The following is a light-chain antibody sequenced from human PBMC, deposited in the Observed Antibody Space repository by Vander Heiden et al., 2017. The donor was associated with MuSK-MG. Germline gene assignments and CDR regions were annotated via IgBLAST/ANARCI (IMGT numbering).Light chain of an antibody. V-gene: IGKV1-39*01. CDR1: QSISSY. CDR3: QQSDSTLYT. Sequence: ITCRASQSISSYLNWYQQKPGKAPKLLIYAASSLQSGVPSRFSGSGSGTDFTLTISRLQPEDFATYYCQQSDSTLYTFGQGTKLEIK. CDR2: AAS. J-gene: IGKJ2*01.